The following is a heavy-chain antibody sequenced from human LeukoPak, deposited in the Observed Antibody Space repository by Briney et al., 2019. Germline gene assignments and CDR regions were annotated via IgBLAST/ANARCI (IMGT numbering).Heavy chain of an antibody. CDR1: GFTFSSYA. D-gene: IGHD5-24*01. J-gene: IGHJ6*02. V-gene: IGHV3-30-3*01. Sequence: GRSLTLSCAVSGFTFSSYAMRWVRQAPGKGLEWVAVISYDGTNRYYADSMKVRFTISRPNSQNTLYLQMSSLSAEDTAVYYCARDQGPQMANHYSGMDVWGQGTTVTVS. CDR3: ARDQGPQMANHYSGMDV. CDR2: ISYDGTNR.